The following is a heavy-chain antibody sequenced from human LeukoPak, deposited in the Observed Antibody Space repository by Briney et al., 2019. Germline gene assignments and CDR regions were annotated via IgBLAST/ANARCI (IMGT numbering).Heavy chain of an antibody. CDR2: ISGDGGST. D-gene: IGHD3-3*01. CDR1: GFTFDDYA. J-gene: IGHJ4*02. CDR3: AKEPYDFCSGPHLYYFDY. V-gene: IGHV3-43*02. Sequence: GGSLRLSCAASGFTFDDYAMHWVRQAPGKGLEWVSLISGDGGSTYYADSVKGRFTISRDNSKNSLYLQMYSLRTEDTALYYCAKEPYDFCSGPHLYYFDYWGQGTLVTVSS.